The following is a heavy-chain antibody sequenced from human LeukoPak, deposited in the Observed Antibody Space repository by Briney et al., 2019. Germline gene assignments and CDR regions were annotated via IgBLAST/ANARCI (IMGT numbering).Heavy chain of an antibody. CDR2: IWYDGSNK. V-gene: IGHV3-33*01. J-gene: IGHJ4*02. CDR3: ARDFFREYSSSSGDY. CDR1: GFTFSSYG. Sequence: GRSLRLSCAASGFTFSSYGMHWVRQAPGKGLEWVAVIWYDGSNKYYADSVKGRFTISRDNSKNTLYLQMNSLRAEDTAVYYCARDFFREYSSSSGDYWGQATLVTVSS. D-gene: IGHD6-6*01.